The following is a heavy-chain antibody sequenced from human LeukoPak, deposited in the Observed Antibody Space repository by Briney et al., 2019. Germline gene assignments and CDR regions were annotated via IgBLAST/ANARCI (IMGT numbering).Heavy chain of an antibody. V-gene: IGHV3-33*01. CDR2: IWYDGSNK. Sequence: PGGSLRLSCAAYGFTFSSYGMHWVRQAPGKGLEWVAVIWYDGSNKYYADSVKGRFTISRDNSKNTLYLQMNSLRAEDTAVYYCARALEMATTFDYWGQGTLVTVSS. J-gene: IGHJ4*02. CDR3: ARALEMATTFDY. D-gene: IGHD5-24*01. CDR1: GFTFSSYG.